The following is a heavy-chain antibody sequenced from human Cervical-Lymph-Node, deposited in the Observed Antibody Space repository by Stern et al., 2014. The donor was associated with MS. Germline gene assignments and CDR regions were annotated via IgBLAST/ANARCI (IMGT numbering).Heavy chain of an antibody. CDR2: IYWDDEK. Sequence: QVHLRESGPTLVKPTQTLTLTCTLSGVSLNISGVGVGWIRQPPGKALAWLALIYWDDEKHYSPSLKSRLTITKDTSKNQVVLTMTNMAPVDTATYYCAHDLGYWGQGTLVTVSS. V-gene: IGHV2-5*02. J-gene: IGHJ4*02. CDR1: GVSLNISGVG. CDR3: AHDLGY.